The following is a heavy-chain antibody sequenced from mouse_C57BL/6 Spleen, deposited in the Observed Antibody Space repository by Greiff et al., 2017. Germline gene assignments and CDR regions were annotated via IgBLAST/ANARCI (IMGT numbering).Heavy chain of an antibody. V-gene: IGHV3-6*01. CDR2: ISYDGSN. CDR3: AREEGYGFDY. CDR1: GYSITSGYY. D-gene: IGHD1-1*02. Sequence: EVQLVESGPGLVKPSQSLSLTCSVTGYSITSGYYWNWIRQFPGNKLEWMGYISYDGSNNYNPSLKNRISITRDTSKNQFFLKLNSVTTEDTATYYCAREEGYGFDYWGQGTTLTVSS. J-gene: IGHJ2*01.